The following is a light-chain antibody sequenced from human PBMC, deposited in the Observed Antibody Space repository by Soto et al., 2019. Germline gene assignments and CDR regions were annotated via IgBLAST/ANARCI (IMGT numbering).Light chain of an antibody. Sequence: AIQLTQSPSSLSASVGDRVTITCRASQGISSALAWYQQKPGKAPKLLIYDASSLESGVPSRFSGSGAGTDFTITISRLQPEDFATYYCQQFNSYPPTFGQGTRLEIK. CDR2: DAS. CDR1: QGISSA. V-gene: IGKV1-13*02. J-gene: IGKJ5*01. CDR3: QQFNSYPPT.